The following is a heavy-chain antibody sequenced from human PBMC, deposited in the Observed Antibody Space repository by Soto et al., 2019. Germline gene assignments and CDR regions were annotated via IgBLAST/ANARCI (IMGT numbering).Heavy chain of an antibody. CDR1: GCPLSSNRFC. Sequence: SGTLSPTFQLSGCPLSSNRFCLAWFRPPPGKELEWIANIFYAGNTYYNPSLKSRVTVSVDTSKNQFSLKLDSVTAADTAVYYCARQAAAPGIDLWFDPWGQGTLVTVSS. CDR2: IFYAGNT. V-gene: IGHV4-39*01. CDR3: ARQAAAPGIDLWFDP. J-gene: IGHJ5*02. D-gene: IGHD6-13*01.